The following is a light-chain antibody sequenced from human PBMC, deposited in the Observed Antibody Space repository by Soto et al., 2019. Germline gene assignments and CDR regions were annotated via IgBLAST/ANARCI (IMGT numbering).Light chain of an antibody. CDR3: QQAISFPIT. CDR1: QNINNY. Sequence: DIQMTQSPSSLSASVGDRVTITCQASQNINNYLNWYQQKPGKAPKLLIYAASSLQSGVPSRFSGSGSGTDFTLTISSLQPEDFGTYYCQQAISFPITFGQGTKVDIK. CDR2: AAS. J-gene: IGKJ1*01. V-gene: IGKV1-39*01.